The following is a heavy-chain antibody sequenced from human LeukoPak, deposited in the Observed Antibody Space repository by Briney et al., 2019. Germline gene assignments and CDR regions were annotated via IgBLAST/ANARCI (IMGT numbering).Heavy chain of an antibody. J-gene: IGHJ4*02. CDR2: IRTYNGNT. V-gene: IGHV1-18*01. Sequence: ASVKVSCKVSGYTFTSYGINWVRQAPGQGLEWMGWIRTYNGNTNYAQKLRGRVTMTTDTSTSTAYMELRSLRSDDTAVYYCARGGSRVTTINILDYWGQGTLVTVSS. D-gene: IGHD5-24*01. CDR1: GYTFTSYG. CDR3: ARGGSRVTTINILDY.